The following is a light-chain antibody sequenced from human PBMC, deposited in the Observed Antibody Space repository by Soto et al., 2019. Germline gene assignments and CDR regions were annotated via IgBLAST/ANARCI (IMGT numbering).Light chain of an antibody. CDR1: SSDVGGYNY. CDR2: DVS. Sequence: QSVLTQPRSVSGSPGQSVTISCTGISSDVGGYNYVSWYQQHPGKAPKLMIYDVSKRPSGVPDRFSGSKSGNTASLTISGLQAEDEADYYYCSYAGTYTWVFGGGTKLTVL. J-gene: IGLJ3*02. V-gene: IGLV2-11*01. CDR3: CSYAGTYTWV.